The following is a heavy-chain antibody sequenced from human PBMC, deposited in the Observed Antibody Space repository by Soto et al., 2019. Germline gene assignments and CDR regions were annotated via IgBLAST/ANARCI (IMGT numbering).Heavy chain of an antibody. CDR3: ARAVNVAVAGFYLTAFDI. J-gene: IGHJ3*02. CDR2: ICNSGST. CDR1: GGSIRSYC. Sequence: SETLSLTCTVSGGSIRSYCWTWIRQPPGEGLEWIGYICNSGSTNYNPSLKSRVTISIDTSKNQFSLKLSSVTVADTAVYYCARAVNVAVAGFYLTAFDIWGQGTMVT. D-gene: IGHD6-19*01. V-gene: IGHV4-59*08.